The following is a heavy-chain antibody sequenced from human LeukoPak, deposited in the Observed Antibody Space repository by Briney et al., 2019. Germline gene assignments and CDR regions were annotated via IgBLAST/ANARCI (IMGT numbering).Heavy chain of an antibody. D-gene: IGHD2-15*01. V-gene: IGHV4-34*01. CDR1: GGSFSGYY. J-gene: IGHJ4*02. Sequence: SETLSLTCAVYGGSFSGYYWSWIRQPPGKGLEWIGEINHSGSTNYNPSLKSRVTISVDTSKNQFSLKLSPVTAADTAVYYCARGLGYCSGGSCYYFDYWGQGTLVTVSS. CDR3: ARGLGYCSGGSCYYFDY. CDR2: INHSGST.